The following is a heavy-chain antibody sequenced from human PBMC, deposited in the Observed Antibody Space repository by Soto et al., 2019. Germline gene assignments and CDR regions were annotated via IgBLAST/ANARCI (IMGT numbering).Heavy chain of an antibody. CDR3: ARFFFDYGDPGGLDY. V-gene: IGHV4-30-4*01. CDR1: GGSISSGDYY. D-gene: IGHD4-17*01. Sequence: SETLSLTCTVSGGSISSGDYYWSWIRQPPGKGLEWIGYIYYSGSTYYNPSLRSRVTISADTSKNQFSLKLSSVTAADTAVYYCARFFFDYGDPGGLDYWGQGTLVTVSS. CDR2: IYYSGST. J-gene: IGHJ4*02.